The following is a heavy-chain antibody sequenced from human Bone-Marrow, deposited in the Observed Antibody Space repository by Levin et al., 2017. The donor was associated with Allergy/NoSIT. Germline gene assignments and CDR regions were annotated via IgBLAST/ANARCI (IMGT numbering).Heavy chain of an antibody. CDR3: AKIVLGGWLRWELYFDY. CDR2: ISGSGGST. D-gene: IGHD5-12*01. V-gene: IGHV3-23*01. CDR1: GFTFSSYA. Sequence: SGGSLRLSCAASGFTFSSYAMSWVRQAPGKGLEWVSAISGSGGSTYYADSVKGRFTISRDNSKNTLYLQMNSLRAEDTAVYYCAKIVLGGWLRWELYFDYWGQGTLVTVSS. J-gene: IGHJ4*02.